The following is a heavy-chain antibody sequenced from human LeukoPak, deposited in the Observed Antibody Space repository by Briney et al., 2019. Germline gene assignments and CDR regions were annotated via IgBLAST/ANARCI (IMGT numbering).Heavy chain of an antibody. D-gene: IGHD2-2*01. CDR2: INPNSGGT. CDR3: ARTVSSTSCPDY. J-gene: IGHJ4*02. V-gene: IGHV1-2*04. Sequence: ASVKVSCKASGYTFTGYYMHWVRQAPGQGLEWMGWINPNSGGTNYAQKFQGWVTMTRDTSISTAYIELSRLRSDDTAVYYCARTVSSTSCPDYWGQGTLVTVSS. CDR1: GYTFTGYY.